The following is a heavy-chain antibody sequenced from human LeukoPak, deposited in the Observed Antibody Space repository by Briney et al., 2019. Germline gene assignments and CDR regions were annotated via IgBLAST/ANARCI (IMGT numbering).Heavy chain of an antibody. D-gene: IGHD6-13*01. J-gene: IGHJ4*02. CDR3: ARGGSSWFSY. CDR2: IHDGGSPI. CDR1: GFTFSSYD. V-gene: IGHV3-48*01. Sequence: GGSLRLSCAASGFTFSSYDMTWVRQAPGEGLEWISYIHDGGSPIYYADSVKGRFTVSRDNAKNSLYLQMSSLRAEDTAVYYCARGGSSWFSYWGQGTLVTVSS.